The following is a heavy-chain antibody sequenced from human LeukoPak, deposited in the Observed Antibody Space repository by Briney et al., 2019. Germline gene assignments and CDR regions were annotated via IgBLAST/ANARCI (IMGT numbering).Heavy chain of an antibody. CDR3: ARAPADYYDSSGYYLPFDY. D-gene: IGHD3-22*01. CDR2: INPSGGST. V-gene: IGHV1-46*01. J-gene: IGHJ4*02. Sequence: ASVKVSCKASGYTFTSYYIHWVRQAPGQGLEWMGIINPSGGSTTYAQKFQGRVTITADESTSTAYMELSSLRSEDTAVYYCARAPADYYDSSGYYLPFDYWGQGTLVTVSS. CDR1: GYTFTSYY.